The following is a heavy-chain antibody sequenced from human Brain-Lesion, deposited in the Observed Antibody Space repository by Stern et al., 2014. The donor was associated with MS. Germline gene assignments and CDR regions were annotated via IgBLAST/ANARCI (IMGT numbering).Heavy chain of an antibody. CDR1: GGSVGSGSFD. CDR3: ARDKEDTNMAFRYFDN. CDR2: IYTTGST. V-gene: IGHV4-61*02. D-gene: IGHD5-18*01. J-gene: IGHJ4*02. Sequence: VQLVESGPGLVKPSQTLSLTCPVSGGSVGSGSFDWSWIRQPAGKGLEWIGRIYTTGSTYYNPSLQSRVSISIAPSKNQFPLKLTSVTAADTAVYYCARDKEDTNMAFRYFDNWGQGTLVTVSS.